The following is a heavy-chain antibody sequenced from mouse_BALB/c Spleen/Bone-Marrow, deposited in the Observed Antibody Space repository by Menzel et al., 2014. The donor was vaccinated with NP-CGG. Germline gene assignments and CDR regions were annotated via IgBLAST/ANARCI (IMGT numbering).Heavy chain of an antibody. J-gene: IGHJ3*01. V-gene: IGHV1S132*01. D-gene: IGHD2-4*01. CDR1: GYTFTNYW. CDR2: IFPGTDTS. CDR3: SRNYDYDEEAWFTY. Sequence: VQLQQSGAEVVKPGASVKLSCKTSGYTFTNYWIQWVKQRPGQGLGWIGEIFPGTDTSYYNEKFKDKATLTVDTSSSTAYIQLSNLTSEDSAVYFCSRNYDYDEEAWFTYWGQGTLVTVSA.